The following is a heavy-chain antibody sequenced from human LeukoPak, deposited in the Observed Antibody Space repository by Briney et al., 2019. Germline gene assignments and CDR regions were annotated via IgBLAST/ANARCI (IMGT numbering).Heavy chain of an antibody. CDR3: ARGHNGGYGSGSYIMYYFDY. J-gene: IGHJ4*02. CDR2: MNPNSGST. D-gene: IGHD3-10*01. Sequence: ASVKVSCKASGYTFTSYDIHWVRQATGQGLEWMGWMNPNSGSTGYAQKFQGRVTMTRNTSISTAYMELSSLRSEDTAVYYCARGHNGGYGSGSYIMYYFDYWGQGTLVTVSS. CDR1: GYTFTSYD. V-gene: IGHV1-8*01.